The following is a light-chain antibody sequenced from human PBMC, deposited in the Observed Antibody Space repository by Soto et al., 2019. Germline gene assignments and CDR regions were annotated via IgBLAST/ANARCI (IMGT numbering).Light chain of an antibody. Sequence: DIQMTQSPSTLSASVGDRVTITCRASQSISSWLAWYQQKPGKAPKLLIYKASSLESGVPSRFSGSGSGTESTLTISSLQPDDFATYYVQAFHSFSPSVGQGTKVEIK. CDR1: QSISSW. CDR2: KAS. J-gene: IGKJ1*01. V-gene: IGKV1-5*03. CDR3: QAFHSFSPS.